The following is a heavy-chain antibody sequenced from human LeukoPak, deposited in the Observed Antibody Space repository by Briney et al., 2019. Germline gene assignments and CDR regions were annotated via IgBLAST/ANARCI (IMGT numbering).Heavy chain of an antibody. Sequence: SVKVSCKASGGTFSSYAISWVRQAPGQGLEWMGGIIPIFGTANYAQRFQGRVTITADESTSTAYMELSSLRSEDTAVYYCARDSNIAAAGTVWFDPWGQGTLVTVSS. CDR1: GGTFSSYA. J-gene: IGHJ5*02. CDR3: ARDSNIAAAGTVWFDP. D-gene: IGHD6-13*01. CDR2: IIPIFGTA. V-gene: IGHV1-69*13.